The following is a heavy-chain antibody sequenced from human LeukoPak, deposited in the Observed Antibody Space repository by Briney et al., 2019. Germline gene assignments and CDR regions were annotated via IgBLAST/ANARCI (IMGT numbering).Heavy chain of an antibody. J-gene: IGHJ3*02. CDR3: ARTYGDYGDAFDI. CDR1: GFTVSSNY. D-gene: IGHD4-17*01. V-gene: IGHV3-53*01. Sequence: PGGSQRLSCAASGFTVSSNYMSWVRQAPGKGLEWVSVIYSGGSTYYADSVKGRFTISRDNSKNTLYLQMNSLRAEDTAVYYCARTYGDYGDAFDIWGQGTMVTVSS. CDR2: IYSGGST.